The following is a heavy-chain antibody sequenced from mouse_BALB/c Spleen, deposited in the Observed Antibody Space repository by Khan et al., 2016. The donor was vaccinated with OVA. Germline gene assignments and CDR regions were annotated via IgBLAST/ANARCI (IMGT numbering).Heavy chain of an antibody. V-gene: IGHV3-2*02. CDR3: ARVYGGDFDY. D-gene: IGHD2-10*02. Sequence: EVQLLETGPGLVKPSQSLSLTCTVTGYSITSDYAWNWIRQFPGNKLEWMGYISYSGSTNYTPSLKSRISITRDTSKNQFFLQLNSVTTEDTTTYYCARVYGGDFDYWGQGTTLTVSS. CDR2: ISYSGST. CDR1: GYSITSDYA. J-gene: IGHJ2*01.